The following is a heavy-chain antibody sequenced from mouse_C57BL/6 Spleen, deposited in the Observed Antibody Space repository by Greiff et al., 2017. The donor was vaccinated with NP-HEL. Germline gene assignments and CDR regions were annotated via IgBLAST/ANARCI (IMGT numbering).Heavy chain of an antibody. CDR3: ARPSYGNSPAGFAY. CDR2: IDPEDGET. V-gene: IGHV14-2*01. CDR1: GFNIKDYY. D-gene: IGHD2-10*01. Sequence: EVMLVESGAELVKPGASVKLSCTASGFNIKDYYMHWVKQRTEQGLEWIGRIDPEDGETKYAPKFQGKATITADTYSNTAYLQLSILTSEDTAVYYCARPSYGNSPAGFAYWGQGTLVTVSA. J-gene: IGHJ3*01.